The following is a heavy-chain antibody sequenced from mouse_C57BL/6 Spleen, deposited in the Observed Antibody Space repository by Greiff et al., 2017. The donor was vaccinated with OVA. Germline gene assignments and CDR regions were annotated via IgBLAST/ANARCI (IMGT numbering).Heavy chain of an antibody. CDR3: TRPPPMDY. CDR2: IDPETGGT. J-gene: IGHJ4*01. V-gene: IGHV1-15*01. Sequence: QVHVKQSGAELVRPGASVTLSCKASGYTFTDYEMHWVKQTPVHGLEWIGAIDPETGGTAYNQKFKGKAILTADKSSSTAYMELRSLTSEDSAVYYCTRPPPMDYWGQGTSVTVSS. CDR1: GYTFTDYE.